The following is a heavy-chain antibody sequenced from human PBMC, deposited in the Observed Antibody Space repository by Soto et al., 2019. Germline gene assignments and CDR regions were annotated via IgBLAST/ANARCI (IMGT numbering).Heavy chain of an antibody. D-gene: IGHD4-17*01. V-gene: IGHV5-10-1*01. J-gene: IGHJ4*02. CDR2: IDPSDSET. CDR1: GYSFTSYW. CDR3: ARRIYGDYSVGYFDY. Sequence: GESLKISCRGSGYSFTSYWISWVRQMPGKGLEWMGRIDPSDSETNYSPSFQGHVTISADKSITTAYLQWNSLKASDSAMYFRARRIYGDYSVGYFDYWGQGTLVTVSS.